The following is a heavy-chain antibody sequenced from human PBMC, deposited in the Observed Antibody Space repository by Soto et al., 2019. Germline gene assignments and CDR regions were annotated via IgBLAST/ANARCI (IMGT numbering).Heavy chain of an antibody. J-gene: IGHJ4*02. CDR1: GFTLSTYW. D-gene: IGHD2-21*01. V-gene: IGHV3-74*01. CDR3: ARGTLTSIDMVDY. CDR2: IRGDGTRT. Sequence: GGSLRLSCAASGFTLSTYWMHWVRQVPGKGLVWVSRIRGDGTRTNYADSVRGRFTVSRDNAKNTLYLQINSLTAEDTAVYYCARGTLTSIDMVDYWGQET.